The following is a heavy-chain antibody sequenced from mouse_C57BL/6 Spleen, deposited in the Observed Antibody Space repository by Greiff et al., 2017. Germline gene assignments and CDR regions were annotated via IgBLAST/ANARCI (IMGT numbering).Heavy chain of an antibody. J-gene: IGHJ1*03. CDR3: AREEPYGNFSWYFDV. CDR1: GYTFTSYT. V-gene: IGHV1-4*01. Sequence: VQLQQSGAELARPGASVKMSCKASGYTFTSYTMHWVEQRPGQGLEWIGYINPSSGYTKYNQKFKDKATLPAATSSSTAYMQLSILTSEDSAVYYCAREEPYGNFSWYFDVWGTGTTVTVSS. D-gene: IGHD2-1*01. CDR2: INPSSGYT.